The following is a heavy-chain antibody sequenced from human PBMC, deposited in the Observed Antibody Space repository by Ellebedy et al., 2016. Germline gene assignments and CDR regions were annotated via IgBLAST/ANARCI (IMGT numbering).Heavy chain of an antibody. J-gene: IGHJ6*04. CDR1: GFTFSSYA. D-gene: IGHD3-16*01. Sequence: GESLKISXAASGFTFSSYAMHWVRQAPGKGLEWVAHIDQHGNQQYHPESVKGRFTISRDDAENSLFLQMNNLRAEDTAVYYCARDPLGPDIYDVWGKGTTVTVSS. CDR2: IDQHGNQQ. V-gene: IGHV3-7*01. CDR3: ARDPLGPDIYDV.